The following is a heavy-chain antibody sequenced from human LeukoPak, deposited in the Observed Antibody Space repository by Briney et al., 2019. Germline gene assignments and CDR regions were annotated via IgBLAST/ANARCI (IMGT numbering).Heavy chain of an antibody. Sequence: GGSLRLSCAASGXTFSSYSMNWVRQAPGKGLEWVSYISSSSSTIYYADSVKGRFTISRDNAKNSLYLQMNSLRDEDTAVYYCARGTSSGYSSGWFYWGQGTLVTVSS. CDR3: ARGTSSGYSSGWFY. CDR2: ISSSSSTI. V-gene: IGHV3-48*02. CDR1: GXTFSSYS. D-gene: IGHD6-19*01. J-gene: IGHJ4*02.